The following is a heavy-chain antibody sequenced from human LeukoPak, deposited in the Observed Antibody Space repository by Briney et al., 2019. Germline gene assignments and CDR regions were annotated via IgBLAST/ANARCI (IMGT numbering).Heavy chain of an antibody. Sequence: SETLSLTCTVSGGSISSSSYYWGWIRQPPGKRLEWIGSIYYSGSTYYNPSLKSRVTISVDTSKNQFSLRLSSVTAADTAVYYCARDLYYDFWSGYFDNWGQGTLVTVSS. CDR1: GGSISSSSYY. D-gene: IGHD3-3*01. J-gene: IGHJ4*02. V-gene: IGHV4-39*07. CDR2: IYYSGST. CDR3: ARDLYYDFWSGYFDN.